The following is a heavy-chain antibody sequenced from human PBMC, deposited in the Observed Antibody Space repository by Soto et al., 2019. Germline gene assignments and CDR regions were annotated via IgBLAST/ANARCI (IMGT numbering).Heavy chain of an antibody. CDR2: IKQEGSET. V-gene: IGHV3-7*01. Sequence: ELQLVESGGGLVQPGGSLRLSCAASEFIFSTYWMSWVRQAPGKGLEWVATIKQEGSETYYVDSVEGRFTISRDNAKNSLHLQMNSLRVEDTAVYYCARQGRGRFSWYFDLWGRGTLVTVSS. CDR3: ARQGRGRFSWYFDL. J-gene: IGHJ2*01. CDR1: EFIFSTYW. D-gene: IGHD3-3*01.